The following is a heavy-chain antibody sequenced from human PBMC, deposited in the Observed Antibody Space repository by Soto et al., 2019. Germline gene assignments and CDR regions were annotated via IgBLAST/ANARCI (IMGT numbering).Heavy chain of an antibody. CDR3: ARDKITGLFDY. D-gene: IGHD2-8*02. V-gene: IGHV4-30-2*01. J-gene: IGHJ4*02. Sequence: SETLSLTCTVSGGSISSGDYYWSWIRQPPGKGLEWIGYIYHSGSTYYNPSLKSRVTISVDRSKNQFSLKLTSVTAADTAVYYCARDKITGLFDYLGQGTLVTVSS. CDR1: GGSISSGDYY. CDR2: IYHSGST.